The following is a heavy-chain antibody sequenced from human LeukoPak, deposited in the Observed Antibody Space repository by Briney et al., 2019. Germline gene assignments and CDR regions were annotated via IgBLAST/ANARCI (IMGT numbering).Heavy chain of an antibody. V-gene: IGHV3-21*01. D-gene: IGHD3-22*01. J-gene: IGHJ3*02. CDR2: IISSRSYI. CDR1: GFTFSSYS. Sequence: KPGGSLRLSCAASGFTFSSYSMNWVRQAPGKGLEWVSSIISSRSYIYYADSVKGRFTISRDNAKNSLYLQMNSLRAEDTAVYYCVRGSSGHPGGDAFDIWGQGTMVTVSS. CDR3: VRGSSGHPGGDAFDI.